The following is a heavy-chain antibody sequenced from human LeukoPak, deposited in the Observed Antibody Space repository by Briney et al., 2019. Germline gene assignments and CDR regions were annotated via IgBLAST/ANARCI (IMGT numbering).Heavy chain of an antibody. V-gene: IGHV4-38-2*01. D-gene: IGHD2-2*02. CDR1: GYSISSGYY. J-gene: IGHJ3*02. CDR2: IYHSGST. Sequence: SETLSLTCAVSGYSISSGYYCGWIRQPPGKGREWIGSIYHSGSTYYNPSLKSRVTISVDTSKNQFSLKLSSVTAADTAVYYCASLIAPIYCSSTSCHTGHAFDIWGQGTMVTVSS. CDR3: ASLIAPIYCSSTSCHTGHAFDI.